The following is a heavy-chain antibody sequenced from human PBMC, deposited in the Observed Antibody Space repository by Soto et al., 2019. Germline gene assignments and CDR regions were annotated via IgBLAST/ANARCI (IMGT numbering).Heavy chain of an antibody. J-gene: IGHJ6*02. CDR2: ISYDGSNK. CDR1: GFTFSSYA. Sequence: GGSLRLSCAASGFTFSSYAMRWVRQAPGKGLEWVAVISYDGSNKYYADSVKGRFTISRDNSKNTLYLQMNSLRAEDTAVYYCAREYYYGSGSHPAPDYYYYYGMDVWGQGTTVTVS. CDR3: AREYYYGSGSHPAPDYYYYYGMDV. D-gene: IGHD3-10*01. V-gene: IGHV3-30-3*01.